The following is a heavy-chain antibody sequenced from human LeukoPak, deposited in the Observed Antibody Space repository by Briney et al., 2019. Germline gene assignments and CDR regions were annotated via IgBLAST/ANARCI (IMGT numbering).Heavy chain of an antibody. V-gene: IGHV4-61*05. D-gene: IGHD6-19*01. CDR2: IYYSGST. CDR3: ARLNGWSQYFDL. J-gene: IGHJ2*01. CDR1: GASIYTSSSY. Sequence: SETLSLTCTVSGASIYTSSSYWSWIRQPPGKGLEWIGYIYYSGSTNYNPSLKSRVTISVDTSKNQFSLKLSSVTAADTAVYYCARLNGWSQYFDLWGRGTLVTVSS.